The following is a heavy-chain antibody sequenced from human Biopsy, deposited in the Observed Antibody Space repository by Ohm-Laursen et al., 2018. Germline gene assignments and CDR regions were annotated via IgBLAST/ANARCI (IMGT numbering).Heavy chain of an antibody. CDR2: IYYSGST. CDR3: ARLRQGSISASDAYYGMDV. CDR1: GGSISSDY. J-gene: IGHJ6*02. Sequence: SETLSLTCTVSGGSISSDYWSWIRQTPGKGLEWIGYIYYSGSTNYNPSLKSRVTISVDTSENQFSLRLNSVTAADTAVYYCARLRQGSISASDAYYGMDVWGQGTTVIV. V-gene: IGHV4-59*01. D-gene: IGHD3-10*01.